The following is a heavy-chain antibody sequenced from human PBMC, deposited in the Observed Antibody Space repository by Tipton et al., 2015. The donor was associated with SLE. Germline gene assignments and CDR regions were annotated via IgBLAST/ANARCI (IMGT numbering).Heavy chain of an antibody. CDR2: IYYSGST. CDR1: GGSISSHY. CDR3: ARDREVTRLFDY. Sequence: TLSLTCTVSGGSISSHYWSWIRQPPGKGLEWIGYIYYSGSTNYNPSLKSRVTISVDTSKNQFSLQLSSVTAADTAVYYCARDREVTRLFDYWGQGTLVTVSS. J-gene: IGHJ4*02. V-gene: IGHV4-59*11. D-gene: IGHD2-21*02.